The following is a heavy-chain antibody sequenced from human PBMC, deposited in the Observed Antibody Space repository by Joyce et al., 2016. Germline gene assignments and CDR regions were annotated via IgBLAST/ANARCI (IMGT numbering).Heavy chain of an antibody. CDR3: ARNKYNTGDFDF. V-gene: IGHV1-8*01. CDR1: GYTFTNFD. J-gene: IGHJ4*02. D-gene: IGHD7-27*01. CDR2: MTPNGGYT. Sequence: QVQLVQSGAEVKKPGASVKVSCKASGYTFTNFDINWVRQAPGQGLEWLGWMTPNGGYTGYAQKFQGRVTLTRDTSISTAYMELSSLTSEDTAVYFCARNKYNTGDFDFWGQGTPVTVSS.